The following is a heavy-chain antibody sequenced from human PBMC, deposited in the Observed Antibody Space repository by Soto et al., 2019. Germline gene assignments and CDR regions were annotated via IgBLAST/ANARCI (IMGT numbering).Heavy chain of an antibody. Sequence: EVQLLESGGGLVQPGGSLRLSCAASGFTFSSYAMSWVRQAPGQGLEWVSAISGSGGSTYYADSVKGRFTISRDNSRNTLDLQMNSGRADDTAVYYCAKDWGADYEGSGYYDGYGGKGTLVTVSS. CDR1: GFTFSSYA. J-gene: IGHJ4*02. CDR2: ISGSGGST. D-gene: IGHD3-22*01. CDR3: AKDWGADYEGSGYYDGY. V-gene: IGHV3-23*01.